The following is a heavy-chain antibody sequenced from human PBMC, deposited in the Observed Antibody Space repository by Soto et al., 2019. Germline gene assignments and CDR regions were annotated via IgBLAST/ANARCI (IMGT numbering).Heavy chain of an antibody. CDR3: ARDRYSYESRAYQGVDWYFDL. Sequence: QVQLVESGGGVVQPGRSLRLSCAASGFIFSNYGMHWVRQAPGKGLEWVAVIWYDGSHESYADSVKGRFTISRDNSKNTLFLQMNSLRAEYTAVYYCARDRYSYESRAYQGVDWYFDLWGRGTLVTVSS. CDR2: IWYDGSHE. CDR1: GFIFSNYG. J-gene: IGHJ2*01. V-gene: IGHV3-33*01. D-gene: IGHD3-22*01.